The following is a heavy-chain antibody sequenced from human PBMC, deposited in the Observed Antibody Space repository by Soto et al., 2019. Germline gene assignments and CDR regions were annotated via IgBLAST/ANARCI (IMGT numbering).Heavy chain of an antibody. CDR3: AKALGELSPESYDY. CDR2: ISWNSGRI. V-gene: IGHV3-9*01. CDR1: GFTFDDYA. Sequence: GGSLRLSCAASGFTFDDYAMYWVRQVPGKGLEWVSGISWNSGRIGYADSVKGRFTISRDNSKNTLSLQMNSLRADDTAVYHCAKALGELSPESYDYWGQGTLVTV. D-gene: IGHD3-16*02. J-gene: IGHJ4*02.